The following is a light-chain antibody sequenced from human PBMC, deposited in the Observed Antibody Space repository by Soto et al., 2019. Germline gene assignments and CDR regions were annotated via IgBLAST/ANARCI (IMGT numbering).Light chain of an antibody. CDR1: QSFSTW. V-gene: IGKV1-5*01. CDR2: DAS. CDR3: QQFKSYSAT. Sequence: DIQMTQSPSTLSASVGDRVTITCRASQSFSTWLAWYQQKPGKAPKLLIYDASSLESGVPSRFSGSGSGTEFTLTISSLQPDDFATYYCQQFKSYSATFGQGTKVDSK. J-gene: IGKJ1*01.